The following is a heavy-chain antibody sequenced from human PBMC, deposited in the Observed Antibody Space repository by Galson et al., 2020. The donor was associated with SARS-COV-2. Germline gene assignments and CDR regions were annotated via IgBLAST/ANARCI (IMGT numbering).Heavy chain of an antibody. J-gene: IGHJ6*02. V-gene: IGHV4-34*01. D-gene: IGHD3-22*01. CDR1: GGSFSGYY. Sequence: SETLSLTCAVYGGSFSGYYWSWIRQPPGKGLEWIGEINHSGSTNYNPSLKSRVTISVDTSKNQFSLKLSSVTAADTAVYYCARGLGYYYDSSGGMDVWGQGTTVTVSS. CDR2: INHSGST. CDR3: ARGLGYYYDSSGGMDV.